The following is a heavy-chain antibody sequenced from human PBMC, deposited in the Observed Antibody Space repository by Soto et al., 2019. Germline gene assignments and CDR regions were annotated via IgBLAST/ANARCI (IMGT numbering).Heavy chain of an antibody. CDR1: GFSFNSYG. J-gene: IGHJ4*02. D-gene: IGHD1-26*01. CDR2: ISNDGDKK. Sequence: QVQLVEFGGGVVQPGRSLRLSCVASGFSFNSYGMHWVRRTPGKGLEWVALISNDGDKKYYADSVKGRFSISRDNSKNTVYLQMNSLGGEDTAVYFCAKARVRIVGANSFDQWGQGALVTVSS. V-gene: IGHV3-30*18. CDR3: AKARVRIVGANSFDQ.